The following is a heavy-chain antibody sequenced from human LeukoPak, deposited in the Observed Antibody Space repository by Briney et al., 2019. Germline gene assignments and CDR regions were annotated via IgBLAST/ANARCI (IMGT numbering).Heavy chain of an antibody. Sequence: SGPTLVKPTQTLPLTCTFSGFSLSTSGVGVGWIRQPPGKALEWLALIYWNDDKRYSPSLKSKLTITKDTSKNQVVLTMTNMDPVDTATYYCAHKTYYDFWSGYYPDYWGQGTLVTVSS. CDR3: AHKTYYDFWSGYYPDY. CDR2: IYWNDDK. CDR1: GFSLSTSGVG. D-gene: IGHD3-3*01. J-gene: IGHJ4*02. V-gene: IGHV2-5*01.